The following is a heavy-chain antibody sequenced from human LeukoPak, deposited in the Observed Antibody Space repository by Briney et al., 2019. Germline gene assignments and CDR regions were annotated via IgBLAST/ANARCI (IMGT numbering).Heavy chain of an antibody. Sequence: GGSLRLSCAASGFTFSSYGMHWVRQAPGKGLEWVAVIWYDGSNKYYADSVKGRFTISRDNSKNTLYLQMNSLRAEDTAVYYCARDYYYDSSGYSYYFDYWGQGTLVTASS. CDR3: ARDYYYDSSGYSYYFDY. V-gene: IGHV3-33*01. D-gene: IGHD3-22*01. J-gene: IGHJ4*02. CDR2: IWYDGSNK. CDR1: GFTFSSYG.